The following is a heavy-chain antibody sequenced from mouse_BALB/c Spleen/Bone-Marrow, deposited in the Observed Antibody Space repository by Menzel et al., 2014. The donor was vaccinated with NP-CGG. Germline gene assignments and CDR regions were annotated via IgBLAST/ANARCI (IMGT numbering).Heavy chain of an antibody. J-gene: IGHJ1*01. Sequence: VMLVESGAELMKPGASVKISCKATGYTFSSYWIEWVKQRPGHGLEWIGEILPGSGSTNYNEKFKGKATFTADTSSNTAYMQLSSLTSEDSAVYYCAREDGLWYFDVWGAGTPVTVS. CDR1: GYTFSSYW. CDR3: AREDGLWYFDV. CDR2: ILPGSGST. D-gene: IGHD1-1*01. V-gene: IGHV1-9*01.